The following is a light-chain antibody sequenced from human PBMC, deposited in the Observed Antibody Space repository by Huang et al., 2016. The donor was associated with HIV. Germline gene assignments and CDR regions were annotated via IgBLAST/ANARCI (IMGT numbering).Light chain of an antibody. J-gene: IGKJ4*01. CDR3: QQTYDTPPLT. CDR1: QSISNY. V-gene: IGKV1-39*01. Sequence: DIQMTQSPSSLSASVGDRVIITSRASQSISNYLNWYQHKPGKAPRLLIYAASSLQSGVPSRFSGSGSKTTFTLTISSLQPEDFATYYCQQTYDTPPLTFGGGTRVDMK. CDR2: AAS.